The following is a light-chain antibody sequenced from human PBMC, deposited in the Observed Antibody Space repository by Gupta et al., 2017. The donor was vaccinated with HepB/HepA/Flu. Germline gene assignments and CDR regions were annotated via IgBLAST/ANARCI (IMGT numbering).Light chain of an antibody. V-gene: IGLV3-19*01. CDR2: GKN. CDR3: NSRDSSGNHLRV. CDR1: SLRSYY. J-gene: IGLJ1*01. Sequence: SSELTQDPAVSVALGQTVRITCQGDSLRSYYASWYQQKPGQAPVLVIYGKNNRPSGIPDRFSGSSSGNTASLTITGAPAEEEADYYCNSRDSSGNHLRVFGTGTKLTVL.